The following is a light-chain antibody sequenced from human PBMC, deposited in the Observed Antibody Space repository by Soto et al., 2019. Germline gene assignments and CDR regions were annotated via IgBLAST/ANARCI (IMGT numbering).Light chain of an antibody. CDR3: QKYNWPPFT. J-gene: IGKJ3*01. CDR2: ATS. CDR1: QGISNY. V-gene: IGKV1-27*01. Sequence: DIQMTQSPSSLAASVGDRVTISCRASQGISNYLAWYHQKPGKAPKLLIYATSTLQSGVSSRFTGSGSGTDFTLTISSLQPEDVATYYCQKYNWPPFTFGPGTKVDI.